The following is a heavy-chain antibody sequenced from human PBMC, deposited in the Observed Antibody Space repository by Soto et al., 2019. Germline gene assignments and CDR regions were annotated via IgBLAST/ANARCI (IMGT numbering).Heavy chain of an antibody. J-gene: IGHJ4*02. CDR2: TRQDGGEK. D-gene: IGHD1-26*01. CDR1: GFIFGDYW. Sequence: EVRLVESGGALVQIGGSLRLSCAASGFIFGDYWMSWIRQAPGKGLEWVANTRQDGGEKNFVDSVKGRFIISRDNAKTSLCLQMNSLIADDTAVYYCARHHSGIYYFDSWGLGTLVTVSS. CDR3: ARHHSGIYYFDS. V-gene: IGHV3-7*05.